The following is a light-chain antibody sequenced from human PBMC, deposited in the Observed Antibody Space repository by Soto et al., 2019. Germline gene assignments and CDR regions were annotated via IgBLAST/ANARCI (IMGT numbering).Light chain of an antibody. J-gene: IGKJ2*01. V-gene: IGKV1-39*01. CDR1: QSITNY. Sequence: DIQMTQSPSSLSVSVGDRVTITCRASQSITNYLNWYQQKPGKAPKLQVYAASSVQSGVPSRFSGNGSGTDFTLTISSLQPEDFASYYCQQSDSYPYTFGQGTKLEIK. CDR2: AAS. CDR3: QQSDSYPYT.